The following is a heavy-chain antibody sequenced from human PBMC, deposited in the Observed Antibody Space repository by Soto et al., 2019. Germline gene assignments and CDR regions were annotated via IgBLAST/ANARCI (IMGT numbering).Heavy chain of an antibody. Sequence: RGSLRVSCASCVFNSSDSYMDWPRQAPGKGLEWVGRIRHKANSYTTEYAASVKGRFIISRDDSKNSLSLQMNSLKSEDPAVYYCVTGNRALDNWGQGTMVTGSS. D-gene: IGHD4-4*01. CDR3: VTGNRALDN. J-gene: IGHJ4*02. CDR2: IRHKANSYTT. CDR1: VFNSSDSY. V-gene: IGHV3-72*01.